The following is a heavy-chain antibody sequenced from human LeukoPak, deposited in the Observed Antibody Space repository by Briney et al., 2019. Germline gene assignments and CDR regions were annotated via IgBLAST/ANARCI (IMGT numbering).Heavy chain of an antibody. CDR1: GFTVSFYA. Sequence: GGSLRLSCAASGFTVSFYAMSWVRQAPGKGLEWVSVIAGGGSSTYYADSVKGRFTISRDNSKNTLYLQMNSLRVENTAVYYCVKDPDPRYCSSTSCSPIWGQGTMVTVSS. V-gene: IGHV3-23*01. D-gene: IGHD2-2*01. CDR2: IAGGGSST. CDR3: VKDPDPRYCSSTSCSPI. J-gene: IGHJ3*02.